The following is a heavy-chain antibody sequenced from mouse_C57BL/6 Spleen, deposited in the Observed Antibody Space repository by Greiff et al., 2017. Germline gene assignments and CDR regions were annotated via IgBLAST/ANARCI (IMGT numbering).Heavy chain of an antibody. CDR2: IYPGDGDT. V-gene: IGHV1-82*01. D-gene: IGHD2-2*01. CDR1: GYAFSSSW. Sequence: QVQLQQSGPELVKPGASVKISCKASGYAFSSSWMNWVKQRPGKGLEWIGRIYPGDGDTNYNGKFKGKATLTADKSSSTAYMQLSSLTSEDSAVYCCARKDSTMVTTPQVAMDYWGQGTSVTVSS. J-gene: IGHJ4*01. CDR3: ARKDSTMVTTPQVAMDY.